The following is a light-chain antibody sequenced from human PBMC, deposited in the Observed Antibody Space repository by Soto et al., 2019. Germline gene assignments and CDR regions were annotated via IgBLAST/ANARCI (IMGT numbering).Light chain of an antibody. CDR3: QQRSNWPPT. CDR1: RSGSSY. CDR2: DAS. V-gene: IGKV3-11*01. J-gene: IGKJ1*01. Sequence: EIGMALSPATLSVYRGEGATLPGRANRSGSSYLAWYQQKPGQAPRLLIYDASNRATGIPARFSGSGSGSDFTLTISSLEPEDFAIYYCQQRSNWPPTFGQGTKVDIK.